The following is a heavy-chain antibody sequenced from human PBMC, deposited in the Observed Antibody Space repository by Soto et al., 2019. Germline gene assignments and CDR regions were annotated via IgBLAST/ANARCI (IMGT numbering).Heavy chain of an antibody. D-gene: IGHD6-19*01. CDR3: ARDGASRAPVAGTAGDWFDP. J-gene: IGHJ5*02. V-gene: IGHV1-69*13. CDR1: GGTFSSYA. CDR2: IIPIFGTA. Sequence: GASVKVSCKASGGTFSSYAISWVRQAPGQGLEWMGGIIPIFGTANYAQKFQGRVTITADESTSTAYMELSSLRSEDTAVYYCARDGASRAPVAGTAGDWFDPWGQGTPVTVSS.